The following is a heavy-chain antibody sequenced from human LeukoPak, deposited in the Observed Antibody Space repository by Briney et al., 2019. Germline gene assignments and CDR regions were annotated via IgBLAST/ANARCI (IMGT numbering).Heavy chain of an antibody. D-gene: IGHD3/OR15-3a*01. CDR3: TTYRITIYGLVEH. Sequence: GGSLRLSCVASGFSFSTYGLHWVRQAPGKGLEWVGRITTKTEGGATSYVAPVAGRFTISRDDSQNTLFLQMNSLKTEDTAVYYCTTYRITIYGLVEHWGQGTLVTVSS. V-gene: IGHV3-15*01. CDR2: ITTKTEGGAT. J-gene: IGHJ4*02. CDR1: GFSFSTYG.